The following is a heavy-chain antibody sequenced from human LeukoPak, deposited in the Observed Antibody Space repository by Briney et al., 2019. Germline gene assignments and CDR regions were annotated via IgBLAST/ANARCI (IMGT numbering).Heavy chain of an antibody. V-gene: IGHV3-11*04. CDR3: AREPAAAGKNWFDP. CDR2: ISSSGSTI. J-gene: IGHJ5*02. D-gene: IGHD6-25*01. Sequence: GGSLRLSCAASGFTFSDYYMSWIRQAPGKGLEWVSYISSSGSTIYYADSVKGRFTISRDNSKNTLYLQVNSLRAEDTAMYYCAREPAAAGKNWFDPWGQGTLVTVSS. CDR1: GFTFSDYY.